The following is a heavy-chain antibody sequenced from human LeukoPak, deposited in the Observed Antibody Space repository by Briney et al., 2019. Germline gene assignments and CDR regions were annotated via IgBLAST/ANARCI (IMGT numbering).Heavy chain of an antibody. CDR3: ARDRARGKYYFDY. Sequence: PGGSLRLSCAASGFTVSSNYMSWVRQPPGNGLEWVSVIYSGGSTYYADSVKGRFTISRDNSKNTLYLQMNSLRAEDTAVYYCARDRARGKYYFDYWGQGTLVTVSS. V-gene: IGHV3-53*01. CDR2: IYSGGST. J-gene: IGHJ4*02. CDR1: GFTVSSNY.